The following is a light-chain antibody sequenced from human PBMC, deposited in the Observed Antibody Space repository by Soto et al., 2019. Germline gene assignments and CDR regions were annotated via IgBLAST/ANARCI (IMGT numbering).Light chain of an antibody. J-gene: IGKJ5*01. CDR3: QYYSSSLSIT. CDR2: GAS. V-gene: IGKV3-20*01. CDR1: QSVRSTC. Sequence: EIVLTQSPGILSLSPGERATLSCRASQSVRSTCLAGYQQKPGQAPRLLIHGASSRATGIPDRFSGSGSGTDFTLTISRLEHEYFAVYYCQYYSSSLSITFGQGTRLDIK.